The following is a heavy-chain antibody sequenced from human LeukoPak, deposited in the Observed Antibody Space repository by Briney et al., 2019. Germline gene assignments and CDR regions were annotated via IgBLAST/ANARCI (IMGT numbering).Heavy chain of an antibody. CDR3: VKDDGWVQYAN. CDR2: ISYDGSNN. Sequence: PGGSLRLSCAASGFTFSTYGMHWVRQAPGKGLEWVAVISYDGSNNYYADSVKGRFIISRDNSKNTVYLQMNSLSAEDAAVYYCVKDDGWVQYANWGQGTLVTVSS. J-gene: IGHJ4*02. CDR1: GFTFSTYG. V-gene: IGHV3-30*18. D-gene: IGHD5-24*01.